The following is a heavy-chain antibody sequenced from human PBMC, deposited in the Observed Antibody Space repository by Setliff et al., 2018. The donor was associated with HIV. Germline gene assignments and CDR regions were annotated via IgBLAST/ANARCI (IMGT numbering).Heavy chain of an antibody. CDR1: GYTFTSYG. V-gene: IGHV1-18*01. J-gene: IGHJ3*02. D-gene: IGHD3-9*01. CDR2: ISAYNGNT. Sequence: ASVKVSCKASGYTFTSYGISWVRQAPGQGLEWMGWISAYNGNTNYAQKLQGRVTMTTDTSTGTAYMELRSLRSDDTAVYYCAKSGILTGCNAAFDIWGQGTRGTVS. CDR3: AKSGILTGCNAAFDI.